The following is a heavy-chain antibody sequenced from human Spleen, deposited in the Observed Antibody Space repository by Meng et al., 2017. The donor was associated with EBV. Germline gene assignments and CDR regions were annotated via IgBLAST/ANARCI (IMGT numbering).Heavy chain of an antibody. CDR3: ARDSGNWWFDP. V-gene: IGHV3-53*01. CDR1: GSTVSTNY. CDR2: IYSGGSP. Sequence: EWQLVEPEGGLILPGGSLRLSWEVSGSTVSTNYMSWVRQAPGKGLEWVSLIYSGGSPFYADSVKGRFTISRDNSKNTLYLQMNSLRAEDTAMYYCARDSGNWWFDPWGQGTLVTVSS. J-gene: IGHJ5*02.